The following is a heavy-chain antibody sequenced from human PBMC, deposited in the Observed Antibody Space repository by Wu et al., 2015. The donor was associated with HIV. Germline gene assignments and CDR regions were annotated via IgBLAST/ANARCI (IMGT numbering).Heavy chain of an antibody. CDR3: ARGRTILTGYYKDDAFDI. CDR1: GYTFTTYG. CDR2: INPNSGGT. D-gene: IGHD3-9*01. J-gene: IGHJ3*02. V-gene: IGHV1-2*02. Sequence: QVQMVQSGAEVKTPGASLKVSCKASGYTFTTYGISWVRQAPGQGLEWMGWINPNSGGTNYAQKFQGRVTMTRDTSISTAYMELSRLRSDDTAVYYCARGRTILTGYYKDDAFDIWGQGTMVTVSS.